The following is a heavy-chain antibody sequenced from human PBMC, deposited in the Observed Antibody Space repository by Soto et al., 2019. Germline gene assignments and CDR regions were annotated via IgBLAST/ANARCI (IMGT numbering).Heavy chain of an antibody. CDR1: GYSISSDY. CDR2: IYYNGST. Sequence: SETLSLTCTVSGYSISSDYYCWIRRPAGKGLEWIGYIYYNGSTHYSPSLKSRVTISVDTSKKQFSLKVTAVTAADRAGYYCARDRYGDSFDIWGQGTMVTVSS. J-gene: IGHJ3*02. D-gene: IGHD3-9*01. CDR3: ARDRYGDSFDI. V-gene: IGHV4-59*12.